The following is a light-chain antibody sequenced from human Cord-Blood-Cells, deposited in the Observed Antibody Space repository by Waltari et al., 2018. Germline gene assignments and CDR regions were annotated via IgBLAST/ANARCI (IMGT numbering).Light chain of an antibody. V-gene: IGKV3-11*01. Sequence: EIVLTQSPATLSLSPGERATLSCRASQSVSSYLAWYQQKPGQAPRLLIYDASNRATGIPARFSGSWSGTDFPLTISSLEPEDFAVYYCQQRSNWLWTFGQGTKVEIK. J-gene: IGKJ1*01. CDR2: DAS. CDR1: QSVSSY. CDR3: QQRSNWLWT.